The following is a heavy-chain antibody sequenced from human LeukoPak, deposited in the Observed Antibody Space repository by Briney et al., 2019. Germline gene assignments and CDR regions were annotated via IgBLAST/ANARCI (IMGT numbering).Heavy chain of an antibody. Sequence: GGSLRLSCAGSGFTFSTYVIHWVRQTPGKGLEWAALISYDGNSKYYADSVKGRFTISRDNSKNTVYLQMDSLRPEDTAVYYCARDTAVITYWFDPWGQGTLVTVSS. CDR1: GFTFSTYV. CDR3: ARDTAVITYWFDP. CDR2: ISYDGNSK. D-gene: IGHD5-18*01. J-gene: IGHJ5*02. V-gene: IGHV3-30*03.